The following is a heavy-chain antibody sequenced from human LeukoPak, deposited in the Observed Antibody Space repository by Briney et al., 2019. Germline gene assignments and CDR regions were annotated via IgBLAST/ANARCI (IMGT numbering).Heavy chain of an antibody. CDR3: ARDDYYDSSGYPWNTASL. CDR2: INPSGGST. Sequence: ASVKVSCKASGYTFTGYYMHWVRQAPGQGLEWMGIINPSGGSTSYAQKFQGRVTMTRDTSTSTVYMELSTLRSEDTAVYYCARDDYYDSSGYPWNTASLWGQGTMVTVSS. D-gene: IGHD3-22*01. J-gene: IGHJ3*01. V-gene: IGHV1-46*01. CDR1: GYTFTGYY.